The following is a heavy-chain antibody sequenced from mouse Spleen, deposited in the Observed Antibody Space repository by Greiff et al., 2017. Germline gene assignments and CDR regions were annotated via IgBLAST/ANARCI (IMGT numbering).Heavy chain of an antibody. CDR2: IHPNSGST. V-gene: IGHV1-64*01. Sequence: QVQLQQSGAELVKPGASVKLSCKASGYTFTSYWMHWVKQRPGQGLEWIGMIHPNSGSTNYNEKFKSKATLTVDKSSSTAYMQLSSLTSEDSAVYYCARGETGGYFDYWGQGTTLTVSS. CDR1: GYTFTSYW. CDR3: ARGETGGYFDY. J-gene: IGHJ2*01. D-gene: IGHD4-1*01.